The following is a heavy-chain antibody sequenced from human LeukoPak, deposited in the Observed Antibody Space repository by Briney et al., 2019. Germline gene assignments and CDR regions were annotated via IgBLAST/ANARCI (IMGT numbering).Heavy chain of an antibody. Sequence: GGSLRLSCAASGFTFSSYGVHWVRQAPGKGLEWVAVISYDGSNKYYADSVKGRFTISRDNSKNTLYLQMNSLRAEDTAVYYCAKGSVVVAALDYWGQGTLVTVSS. V-gene: IGHV3-30*18. CDR3: AKGSVVVAALDY. J-gene: IGHJ4*02. D-gene: IGHD2-15*01. CDR2: ISYDGSNK. CDR1: GFTFSSYG.